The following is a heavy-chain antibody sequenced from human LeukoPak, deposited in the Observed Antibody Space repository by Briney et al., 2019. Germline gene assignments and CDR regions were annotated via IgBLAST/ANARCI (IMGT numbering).Heavy chain of an antibody. CDR2: INHSGST. CDR1: GGSFSGYY. V-gene: IGHV4-34*01. D-gene: IGHD2-21*02. CDR3: ARGAGVTDPFDY. J-gene: IGHJ4*02. Sequence: SETLSLTCAVYGGSFSGYYWSWIRQPPGKGLEWIGEINHSGSTNYNPSLKSRVTISVDTSKNQFSLKLSSVTAADTAVYYCARGAGVTDPFDYWGQGTLVTVSS.